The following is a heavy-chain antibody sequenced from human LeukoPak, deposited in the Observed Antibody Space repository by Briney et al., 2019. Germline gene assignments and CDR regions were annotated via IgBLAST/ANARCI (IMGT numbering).Heavy chain of an antibody. Sequence: GGSLRLSCAASGFTFSDCYMTWIRQAPGKGLEYISYIGGSGSDITYADSVKGRFTISRDNAKNSLYLQMNSLRAEDTAVYYCARDGGYSYGPDAFDIWGQGTMVTVSS. CDR1: GFTFSDCY. D-gene: IGHD5-18*01. V-gene: IGHV3-11*06. CDR2: IGGSGSDI. CDR3: ARDGGYSYGPDAFDI. J-gene: IGHJ3*02.